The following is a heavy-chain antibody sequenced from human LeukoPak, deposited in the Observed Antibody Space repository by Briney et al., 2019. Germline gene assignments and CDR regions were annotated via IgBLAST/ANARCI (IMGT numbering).Heavy chain of an antibody. CDR3: AKDPDYYGSGSTDY. Sequence: GGSLRLSCAASGFTFSNYAMSWVRQAPGQGLEWVSAISGGGSTTYSADSVKGRLTISRDNSKNTLYLQMNSLRAEDTAVYYCAKDPDYYGSGSTDYWGQGTLVTVSS. J-gene: IGHJ4*02. V-gene: IGHV3-23*01. D-gene: IGHD3-10*01. CDR2: ISGGGSTT. CDR1: GFTFSNYA.